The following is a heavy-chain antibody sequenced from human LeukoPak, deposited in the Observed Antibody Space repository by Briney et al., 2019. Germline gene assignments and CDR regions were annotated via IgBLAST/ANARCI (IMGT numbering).Heavy chain of an antibody. CDR3: ARRSHGDRFYFDL. J-gene: IGHJ2*01. D-gene: IGHD3-10*01. CDR2: IYHSGST. Sequence: PSETLSLTCTVSGGSISSYYGSWIRQPPGKGLEWIGYIYHSGSTDYNPSLKSRVTMSVDTSKNQFSLKLSSVTAADTAVYYCARRSHGDRFYFDLWGRGTLVTVSS. V-gene: IGHV4-59*01. CDR1: GGSISSYY.